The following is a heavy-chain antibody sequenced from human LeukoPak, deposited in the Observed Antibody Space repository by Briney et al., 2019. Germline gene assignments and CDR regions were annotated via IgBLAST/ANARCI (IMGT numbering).Heavy chain of an antibody. D-gene: IGHD3-3*01. CDR3: ARIDFWMGMDV. V-gene: IGHV3-7*01. J-gene: IGHJ6*04. CDR1: GFTFSSYW. CDR2: IKQDGSEK. Sequence: PGGSLRLSCVASGFTFSSYWMSWVRQAPGKGLEWVANIKQDGSEKYYVDSVKGRFTISRDNAKNSLYLQMNSLRAEDTAVYYCARIDFWMGMDVWGKGTTVTVSS.